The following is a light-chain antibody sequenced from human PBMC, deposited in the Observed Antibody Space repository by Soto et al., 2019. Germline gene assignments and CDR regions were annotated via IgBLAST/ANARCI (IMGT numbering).Light chain of an antibody. Sequence: DIQMTQSPSSLSASVGDRVTITCRASPSIATYLNWYQHKLGEAPKLLIYAASSLQTGVPSRFSGSGSGTDFTLTISSLQPEDFATYFCQQNYVIPITCGQGTRLEI. CDR1: PSIATY. J-gene: IGKJ5*01. CDR2: AAS. V-gene: IGKV1-39*01. CDR3: QQNYVIPIT.